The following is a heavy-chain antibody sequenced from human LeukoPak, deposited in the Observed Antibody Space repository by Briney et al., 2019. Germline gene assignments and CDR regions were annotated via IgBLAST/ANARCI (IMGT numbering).Heavy chain of an antibody. V-gene: IGHV3-23*01. J-gene: IGHJ4*02. CDR2: VSGTGGRT. Sequence: GGSLRLSCAASGFTFSTYAMSWVRQAPGKGLEWVSVVSGTGGRTYYADSVKGRFTISRDNSKNTLYLQMNSLRAEDTAVYYCAKGAMIVVDHFDYWGQGTLVTVSS. D-gene: IGHD3-22*01. CDR1: GFTFSTYA. CDR3: AKGAMIVVDHFDY.